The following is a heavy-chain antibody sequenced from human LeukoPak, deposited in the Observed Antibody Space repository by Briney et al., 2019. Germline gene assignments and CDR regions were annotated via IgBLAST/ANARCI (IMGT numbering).Heavy chain of an antibody. D-gene: IGHD4-17*01. V-gene: IGHV4-30-2*01. CDR2: IFHSGST. Sequence: MASETLSLTCTVSGDSISSGGYYWSWIRQPPGKGLEWIGYIFHSGSTYYSPSLKSRVTISIDRSKNQFSLRLSSVTAADTAVYYCARHIGGDYEEGDWFDPWGQGALVTVSS. CDR3: ARHIGGDYEEGDWFDP. CDR1: GDSISSGGYY. J-gene: IGHJ5*02.